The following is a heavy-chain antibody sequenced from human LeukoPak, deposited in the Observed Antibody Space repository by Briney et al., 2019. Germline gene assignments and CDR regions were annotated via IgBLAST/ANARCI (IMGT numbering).Heavy chain of an antibody. CDR1: GGSISSSSYY. V-gene: IGHV4-39*01. D-gene: IGHD5-12*01. CDR2: IYYSGST. J-gene: IGHJ3*02. Sequence: PSETLSLTCTVSGGSISSSSYYSGWIRQPPGKGLAWIGSIYYSGSTYYIPSLKSRVTLSVDTSKNQFSLKLSSVTDADTAVYYCARSAATMGTDAFDIWGQGTMVSVSS. CDR3: ARSAATMGTDAFDI.